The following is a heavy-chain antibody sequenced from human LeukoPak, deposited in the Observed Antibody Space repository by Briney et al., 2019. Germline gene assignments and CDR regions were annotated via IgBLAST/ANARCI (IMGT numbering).Heavy chain of an antibody. CDR1: GGSISSYY. D-gene: IGHD1-26*01. Sequence: PSETLSLTCTVSGGSISSYYWSWIRQPPGKGLEWIGYIYYSGSTNYNPSLKSRVNISVDTSKNQFSLKLSSVTAADTAVYYCARDRSMYSGSYRSFDYWGQGTLVTVSS. J-gene: IGHJ4*02. CDR3: ARDRSMYSGSYRSFDY. V-gene: IGHV4-59*01. CDR2: IYYSGST.